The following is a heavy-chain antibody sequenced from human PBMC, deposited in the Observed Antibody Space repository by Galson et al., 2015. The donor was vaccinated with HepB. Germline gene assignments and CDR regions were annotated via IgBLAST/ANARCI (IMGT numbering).Heavy chain of an antibody. D-gene: IGHD6-19*01. CDR3: AKDGPEDSSAWYYFDY. CDR1: GFTFSSYG. V-gene: IGHV3-23*01. Sequence: SLRLSCAASGFTFSSYGMTWVRQAPGKGLEWVSGILPNGDTDYADSVRGRFTVSRDNSKNTLYLQMNSLRAEDTAVYYCAKDGPEDSSAWYYFDYWGQGTLVTVSS. CDR2: ILPNGDT. J-gene: IGHJ4*02.